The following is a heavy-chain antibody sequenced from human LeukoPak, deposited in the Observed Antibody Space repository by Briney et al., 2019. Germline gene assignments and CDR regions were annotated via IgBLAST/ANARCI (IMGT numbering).Heavy chain of an antibody. D-gene: IGHD3-22*01. J-gene: IGHJ4*02. CDR2: IKQDGTDK. Sequence: GGSLRLSCAGSGFTFSTYWMSWVRQAPGKGLDWVANIKQDGTDKYYVDSVKGRFTISRDNAKNLLYLQMNSLRAEDTAVYYCAREKLDARGYVDYWGQGTLVTVSS. CDR1: GFTFSTYW. CDR3: AREKLDARGYVDY. V-gene: IGHV3-7*01.